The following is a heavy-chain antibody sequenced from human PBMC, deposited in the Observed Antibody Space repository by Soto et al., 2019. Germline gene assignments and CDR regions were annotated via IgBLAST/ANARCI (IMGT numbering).Heavy chain of an antibody. J-gene: IGHJ4*02. CDR3: AGGSSSAWIDF. Sequence: SETRSHTCTVSGDYITGYHYYWGWISQAPGKGLEWVGSIYNGGGNTYYSPSLKSRVTISVDTSNNQFFLRLNSVTATDTAVYFCAGGSSSAWIDFWGQGTLVTVSS. CDR2: IYNGGGNT. V-gene: IGHV4-39*01. D-gene: IGHD6-25*01. CDR1: GDYITGYHYY.